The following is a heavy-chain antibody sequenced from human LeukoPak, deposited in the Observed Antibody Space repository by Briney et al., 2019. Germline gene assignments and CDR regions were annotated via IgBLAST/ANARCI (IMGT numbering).Heavy chain of an antibody. CDR1: GFTFSGSA. CDR2: IRSTANGYAT. D-gene: IGHD2-15*01. CDR3: SVNYCSGASCYMF. J-gene: IGHJ4*02. Sequence: GGSLRLSCAASGFTFSGSALHWVRQASGKGLEWVGRIRSTANGYATAYAASVKGKFTISRDDSKNTAYLQMNSLKTEDTAVYYCSVNYCSGASCYMFWGQGTLVTVSS. V-gene: IGHV3-73*01.